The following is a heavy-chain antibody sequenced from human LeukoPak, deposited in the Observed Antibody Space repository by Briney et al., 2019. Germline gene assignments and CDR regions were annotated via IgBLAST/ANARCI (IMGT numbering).Heavy chain of an antibody. J-gene: IGHJ4*02. V-gene: IGHV3-23*01. D-gene: IGHD6-25*01. CDR3: AKDRSGLPRRGLFDY. CDR2: ISDIGGST. CDR1: GFIFSSYA. Sequence: GGSLRLSCAASGFIFSSYAMNWVRQASGKGLEWVSGISDIGGSTYYADSVKGRFTISRDNSKNTVYLQMNNLSAEDTAVYYCAKDRSGLPRRGLFDYWGQGTLVTVSS.